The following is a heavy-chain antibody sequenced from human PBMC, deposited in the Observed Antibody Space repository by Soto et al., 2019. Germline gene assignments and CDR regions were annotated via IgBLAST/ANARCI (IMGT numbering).Heavy chain of an antibody. CDR2: SVHSGRS. D-gene: IGHD1-26*01. CDR1: GASVSSGSHY. J-gene: IGHJ3*01. V-gene: IGHV4-61*01. Sequence: QVQLQESGPGLVKPSETLSLTCTVSGASVSSGSHYWSWIRPLPGQGLSWIGSSVHSGRSNYNASLKTRVTMSVDTSNTQISLRLTPVTATDTAVYYCARVHVGDAFDVWVQGTLVTVSS. CDR3: ARVHVGDAFDV.